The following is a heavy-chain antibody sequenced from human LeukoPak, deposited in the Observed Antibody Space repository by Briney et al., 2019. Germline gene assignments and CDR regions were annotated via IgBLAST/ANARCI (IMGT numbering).Heavy chain of an antibody. D-gene: IGHD4-17*01. CDR1: SGSISSGNW. CDR3: AARSVKHNWFDP. CDR2: IYHSGST. V-gene: IGHV4-4*02. J-gene: IGHJ5*02. Sequence: SGTLSLTCAVSSGSISSGNWWSWVRQPPGKGLEWIGEIYHSGSTNYNPSLKSRVTISLDTSNSQFSLNLTSVTAADTAMYYCAARSVKHNWFDPWGQGTLVTVSS.